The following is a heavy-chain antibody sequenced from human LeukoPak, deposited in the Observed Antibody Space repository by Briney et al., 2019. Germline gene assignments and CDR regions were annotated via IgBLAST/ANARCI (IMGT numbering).Heavy chain of an antibody. Sequence: GASVKVSCKASGYTFTGYYMHWVRQAPGQGLERMGWINPNSGGTNYAQKFQGRVTMTRDTSISTAYMELSRLRSDDTAVYYCARWGKSWFGELFLRYGMDVWGQGTTVTVSS. CDR1: GYTFTGYY. J-gene: IGHJ6*02. D-gene: IGHD3-10*01. V-gene: IGHV1-2*02. CDR3: ARWGKSWFGELFLRYGMDV. CDR2: INPNSGGT.